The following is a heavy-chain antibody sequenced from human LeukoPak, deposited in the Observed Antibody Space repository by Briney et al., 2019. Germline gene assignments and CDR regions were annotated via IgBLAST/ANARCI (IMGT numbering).Heavy chain of an antibody. CDR2: IYHSGST. CDR1: GGSISSRGYS. D-gene: IGHD3-16*01. CDR3: AREDMITFGGVIKD. Sequence: SETLSLTCTVSGGSISSRGYSWSWIRQPPGKGLEWIGYIYHSGSTYYNPSLKSRVTISVDRSKNQFSLKLSSVTAADTAVYYCAREDMITFGGVIKDWGQGTLVTVSS. J-gene: IGHJ4*02. V-gene: IGHV4-30-2*01.